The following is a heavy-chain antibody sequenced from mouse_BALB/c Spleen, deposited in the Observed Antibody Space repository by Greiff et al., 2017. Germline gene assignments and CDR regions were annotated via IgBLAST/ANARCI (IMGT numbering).Heavy chain of an antibody. V-gene: IGHV5-9-3*01. CDR3: ARHLTTVVSQDY. J-gene: IGHJ2*01. Sequence: EVKLMESGGGLVKPGGSLKLSCAASGFTFSSYAMSWVRQTPEKRLEWVATISSGGSYTYYPDSVKGRFTISRDNAKNTLYLQMSSLRSEDTAMYYCARHLTTVVSQDYWGQGTTLTVSS. CDR1: GFTFSSYA. CDR2: ISSGGSYT. D-gene: IGHD1-1*01.